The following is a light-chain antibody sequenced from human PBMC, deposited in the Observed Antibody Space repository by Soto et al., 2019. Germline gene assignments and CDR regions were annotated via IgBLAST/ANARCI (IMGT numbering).Light chain of an antibody. CDR2: AAG. CDR3: HQSYTDPWT. V-gene: IGKV1-39*01. CDR1: QSIRTD. Sequence: DMQMTQSPSSLSASVGDRVTISWRASQSIRTDLNWYQQKPGKAPKLLIYAAGIVHSGVPSRFRGSGSGTEFTLTINSLQPEDLATYTCHQSYTDPWTFGQGTKVDIK. J-gene: IGKJ1*01.